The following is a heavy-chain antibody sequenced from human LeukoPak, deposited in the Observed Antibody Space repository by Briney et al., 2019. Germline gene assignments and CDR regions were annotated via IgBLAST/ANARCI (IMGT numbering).Heavy chain of an antibody. CDR3: ARWDYYGSGSYYDAFDI. J-gene: IGHJ3*02. CDR2: IYHSGST. D-gene: IGHD3-10*01. CDR1: GYSISSGYY. Sequence: PSETLSLTCTVSGYSISSGYYWGWIRQPPGKGLEWIGSIYHSGSTYYNPSLKSRVTISVDTSKNQFSLKLSSVTAADTAVYYCARWDYYGSGSYYDAFDIWGQGTMVTVSS. V-gene: IGHV4-38-2*02.